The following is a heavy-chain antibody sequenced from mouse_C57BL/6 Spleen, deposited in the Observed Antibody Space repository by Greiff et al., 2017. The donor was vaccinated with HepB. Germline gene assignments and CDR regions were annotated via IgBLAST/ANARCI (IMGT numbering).Heavy chain of an antibody. V-gene: IGHV1-64*01. CDR3: ARWGRDSSGHFDY. CDR2: IHPNSGST. J-gene: IGHJ2*01. CDR1: GYTFTSYW. Sequence: QVQLKESGAELVKPGASVKLSCKASGYTFTSYWMHWVKQRPGQGLEWIGMIHPNSGSTNYNEKFKSKATLTVDKSSSTAYMQLSSLTSEDSAVYYCARWGRDSSGHFDYWGQGTTLTVSS. D-gene: IGHD3-2*02.